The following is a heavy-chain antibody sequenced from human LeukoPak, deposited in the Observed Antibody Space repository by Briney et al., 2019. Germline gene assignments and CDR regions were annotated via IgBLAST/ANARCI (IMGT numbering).Heavy chain of an antibody. CDR2: INHSGST. V-gene: IGHV4-34*01. CDR3: ARASWYSSGWADFDY. CDR1: GGSFSGYY. J-gene: IGHJ4*02. Sequence: SETLSLTCAVYGGSFSGYYWSWIRQPPGKGLEWIGEINHSGSTNYNPSLKSRVTMSVDTSKNQFSLKLSSVTAADTAVYYCARASWYSSGWADFDYWGQGTLVTVSS. D-gene: IGHD6-19*01.